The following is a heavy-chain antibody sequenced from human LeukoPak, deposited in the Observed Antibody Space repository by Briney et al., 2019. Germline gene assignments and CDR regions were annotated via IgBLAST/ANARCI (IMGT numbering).Heavy chain of an antibody. Sequence: GGSLRLSCAASGFTFSTFSMVWVRQAPGKGLQCVSFISSSSAYIYQEDSVKGRFTISRDNAKNSLYLQMNSLRAEDTAVYYCARGGYYDSSGYYSPDYWGQGTLVTVSS. D-gene: IGHD3-22*01. CDR1: GFTFSTFS. CDR3: ARGGYYDSSGYYSPDY. CDR2: ISSSSAYI. V-gene: IGHV3-21*01. J-gene: IGHJ4*02.